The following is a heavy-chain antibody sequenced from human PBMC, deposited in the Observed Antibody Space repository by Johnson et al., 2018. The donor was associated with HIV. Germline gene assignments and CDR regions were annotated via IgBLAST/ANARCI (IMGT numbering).Heavy chain of an antibody. V-gene: IGHV3-9*01. Sequence: VESGGGLVQPGRSLRLSCAASGFTFDDYAMHWVRQAPGKGLEWVSGISWNSGSIGYADSVKGRFTISRDNAKNSLYLQMNSLRAEDTALYYCAKDMGIVGATHDAFDIWGQGTMVTVSS. D-gene: IGHD1-26*01. CDR1: GFTFDDYA. CDR2: ISWNSGSI. J-gene: IGHJ3*02. CDR3: AKDMGIVGATHDAFDI.